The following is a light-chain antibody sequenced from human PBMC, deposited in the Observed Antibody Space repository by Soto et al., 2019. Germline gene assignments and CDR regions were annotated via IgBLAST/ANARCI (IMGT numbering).Light chain of an antibody. J-gene: IGKJ5*01. CDR2: EAS. CDR1: ENVRSNY. Sequence: EIVLTQSPATLSLSPGEGASLSCAASENVRSNYIVWYQQKPGLAPRLLIVEASTRASGIPDRFSGSGSGRDFTLTITRVDHEDFAMYYCQQIGSPPLTFGQGTRLDFK. CDR3: QQIGSPPLT. V-gene: IGKV3D-20*01.